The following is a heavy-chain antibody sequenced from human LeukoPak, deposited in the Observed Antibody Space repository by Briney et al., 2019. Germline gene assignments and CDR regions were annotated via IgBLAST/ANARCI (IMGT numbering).Heavy chain of an antibody. CDR3: ARRSTFENFFDY. D-gene: IGHD3-10*01. Sequence: SETLSLTCTVSGGSISSYYWSWIRQPPGKGLEWIGYIYYSGSTNYNPSLKSRVTMSVDTSNRQLSLKLSSLTAADSAVYYCARRSTFENFFDYWGQGTPVTVSS. CDR2: IYYSGST. CDR1: GGSISSYY. V-gene: IGHV4-59*08. J-gene: IGHJ4*02.